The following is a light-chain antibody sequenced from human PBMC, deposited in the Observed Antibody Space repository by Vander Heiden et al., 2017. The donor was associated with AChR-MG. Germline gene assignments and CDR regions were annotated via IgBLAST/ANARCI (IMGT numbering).Light chain of an antibody. CDR1: QLGNKY. CDR2: QNT. V-gene: IGLV3-1*01. CDR3: QAWDGPTVA. Sequence: SFDLTQPPSVSVSPGQTATIACSADQLGNKYVCWYQQKPGQSPVQVIYQNTNRPSGITERFSGSKSGKTATLTISGTQAIDEADYYCQAWDGPTVAFGGGTKLTVL. J-gene: IGLJ2*01.